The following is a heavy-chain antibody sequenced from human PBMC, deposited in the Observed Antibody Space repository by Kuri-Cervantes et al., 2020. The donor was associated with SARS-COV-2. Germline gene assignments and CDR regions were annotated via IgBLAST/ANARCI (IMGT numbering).Heavy chain of an antibody. J-gene: IGHJ2*01. V-gene: IGHV3-23*01. CDR1: GFTFSGYA. CDR3: AKFPVLLVRSLSWYFDL. Sequence: GGSLRLSCAASGFTFSGYAMSWVRQAPGKGLEWVSAISGNGGSTYYADSVKGRFTISRDNSKNTLYLQMNSLRADDTAVYYCAKFPVLLVRSLSWYFDLWGRGTLVTVSS. CDR2: ISGNGGST. D-gene: IGHD3-10*01.